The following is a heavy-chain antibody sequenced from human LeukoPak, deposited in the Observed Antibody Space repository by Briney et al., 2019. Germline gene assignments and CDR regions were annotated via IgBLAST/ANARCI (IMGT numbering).Heavy chain of an antibody. J-gene: IGHJ4*02. Sequence: SETLSLTCAVYGGSFSGYYWSWIRQPPGKGLEWIGEINHSGSTNYNPSLKSRVTISVDTSKNQFSLKLSSVTAADTAVYYCARGNTALGYWGQGTLVTVSS. CDR3: ARGNTALGY. CDR1: GGSFSGYY. D-gene: IGHD2-2*02. V-gene: IGHV4-34*01. CDR2: INHSGST.